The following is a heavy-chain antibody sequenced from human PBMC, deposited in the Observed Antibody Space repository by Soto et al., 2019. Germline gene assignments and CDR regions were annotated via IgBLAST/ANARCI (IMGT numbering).Heavy chain of an antibody. D-gene: IGHD6-19*01. CDR2: ISGSGGST. J-gene: IGHJ4*02. CDR1: GFTFSSYA. Sequence: GGSLRLSCAASGFTFSSYAMSWVRQAPGKGLEWVSAISGSGGSTYYADSVKGRFTISRDNSKNTLYLQMNSLRAEDTAVYYCAKVSAYSSGWFNFDYWGQGTLVTVSS. V-gene: IGHV3-23*01. CDR3: AKVSAYSSGWFNFDY.